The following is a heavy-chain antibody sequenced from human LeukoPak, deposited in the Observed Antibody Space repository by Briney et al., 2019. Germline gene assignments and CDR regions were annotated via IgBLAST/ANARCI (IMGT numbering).Heavy chain of an antibody. D-gene: IGHD4-17*01. V-gene: IGHV4-4*02. CDR2: IYHSGST. CDR1: GGSISSSNW. Sequence: SETLSLTCAVSGGSISSSNWWSWVRQPPGKGLGWIGEIYHSGSTNYNPSLKSRVTISVDKSENQFSLKLSSVTAADTAVYYCAREDDYGDYVWFQHWGQGTLVTVST. J-gene: IGHJ1*01. CDR3: AREDDYGDYVWFQH.